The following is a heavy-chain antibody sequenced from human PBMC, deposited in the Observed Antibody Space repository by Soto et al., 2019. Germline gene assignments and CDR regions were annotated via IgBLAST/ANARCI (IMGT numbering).Heavy chain of an antibody. CDR1: GFTFSSYW. J-gene: IGHJ4*02. D-gene: IGHD3-22*01. CDR2: IKQDGSEK. V-gene: IGHV3-7*01. Sequence: GGSLRLSCAASGFTFSSYWMSWVRQAPGKGLEWVANIKQDGSEKYYVDSVKGRFTISRDNAKNSLYLQMNSLRAEDTAVYYCARDAGYYDSSGYYYWGQGTLVTVSS. CDR3: ARDAGYYDSSGYYY.